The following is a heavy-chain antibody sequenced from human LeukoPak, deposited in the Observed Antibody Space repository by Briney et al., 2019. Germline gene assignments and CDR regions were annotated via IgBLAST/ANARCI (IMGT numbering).Heavy chain of an antibody. J-gene: IGHJ4*02. CDR1: GFPFSTYG. V-gene: IGHV3-30*18. CDR3: ANALY. CDR2: ISYDGSNQ. Sequence: GTSLRLSCVASGFPFSTYGMHWVRQAPGKGLEWVALISYDGSNQYYRDSVKGRFTISRDNGENSVYLQMHSLRTEDTAVYYCANALYWGQGTLVIVSS.